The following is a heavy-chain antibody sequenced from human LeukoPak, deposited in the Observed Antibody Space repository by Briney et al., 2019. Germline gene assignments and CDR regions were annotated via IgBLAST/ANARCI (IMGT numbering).Heavy chain of an antibody. CDR1: GFTFSSYG. Sequence: GGSLRLSCAASGFTFSSYGMHWVRQAPGKGLEWVAVIWYDGSNKYYADSVKGRFTISRDTSKNTLYLQMNSLRAEDTVVYYCARDYPYFDCWGQGTLVTVSS. V-gene: IGHV3-33*08. J-gene: IGHJ4*02. CDR3: ARDYPYFDC. CDR2: IWYDGSNK.